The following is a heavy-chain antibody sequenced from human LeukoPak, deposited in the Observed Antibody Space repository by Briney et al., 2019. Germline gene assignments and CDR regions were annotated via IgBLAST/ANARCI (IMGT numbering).Heavy chain of an antibody. Sequence: SETLSLTCTVSGGSISSYYWSWIRQPPGKGLEWIAYISYSGSTNYNPSLKSRVTISVDTSKNQFSLKLSSVTAADTAVYYCARSGYSSGWYEKYFDYWGQGTLVTVSS. CDR3: ARSGYSSGWYEKYFDY. CDR2: ISYSGST. D-gene: IGHD6-19*01. J-gene: IGHJ4*02. CDR1: GGSISSYY. V-gene: IGHV4-59*08.